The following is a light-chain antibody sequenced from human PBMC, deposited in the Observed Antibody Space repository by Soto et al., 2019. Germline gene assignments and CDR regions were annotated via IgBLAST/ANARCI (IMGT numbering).Light chain of an antibody. CDR3: QWRSDWPPRLT. CDR1: ESIGNY. V-gene: IGKV3-11*01. CDR2: DAS. J-gene: IGKJ4*01. Sequence: EVVLTQSPATLSLSPGERATLSCRASESIGNYLAWYQQKLGQAPKLLIYDASHRAIGIPGRFSGDGSGTDFTLTISSLEPKDFAVSYCQWRSDWPPRLTFGGGTEVEIK.